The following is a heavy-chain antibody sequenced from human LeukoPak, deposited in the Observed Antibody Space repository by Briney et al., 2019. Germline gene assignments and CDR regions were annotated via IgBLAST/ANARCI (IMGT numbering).Heavy chain of an antibody. Sequence: GGSLRLSCAASGFTVSSNYMSWVRQAPGKGLEWVSVFYGGGRTYYADSVKGRFTISRDNSKNTLYLQMNSLRAEDTAVYYCAGNYGPYYFDYWGQGTLVTVSS. J-gene: IGHJ4*02. CDR2: FYGGGRT. CDR1: GFTVSSNY. V-gene: IGHV3-53*01. D-gene: IGHD3-10*01. CDR3: AGNYGPYYFDY.